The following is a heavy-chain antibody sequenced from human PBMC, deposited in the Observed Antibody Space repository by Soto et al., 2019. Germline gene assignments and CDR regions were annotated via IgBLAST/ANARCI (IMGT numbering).Heavy chain of an antibody. CDR3: ARDQGHFDY. Sequence: SETLSLTCTVSGGSISSYYWSWIRQPPGKGLEWIGYIYYSGSTNYNPSLKSRVTISVDTSKNQFSLKLSSVTAADTAVYYCARDQGHFDYWGQGTLVTVSS. CDR1: GGSISSYY. CDR2: IYYSGST. V-gene: IGHV4-59*01. J-gene: IGHJ4*02.